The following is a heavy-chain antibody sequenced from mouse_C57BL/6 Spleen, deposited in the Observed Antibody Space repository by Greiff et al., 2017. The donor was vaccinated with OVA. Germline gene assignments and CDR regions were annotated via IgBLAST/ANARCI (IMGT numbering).Heavy chain of an antibody. V-gene: IGHV2-9-1*01. J-gene: IGHJ4*01. D-gene: IGHD2-4*01. CDR1: GFSLTSYA. CDR2: IWTGGGT. CDR3: ARNRLRPGYYAMDY. Sequence: VQGVESGPGLVAPSQSLSITCTVSGFSLTSYAISWVRQPPGKGLEWLGVIWTGGGTNYNSALKSRLSISKDNSKSQVFLKMNSLQTDDTARYYCARNRLRPGYYAMDYWGQGTSVTVSS.